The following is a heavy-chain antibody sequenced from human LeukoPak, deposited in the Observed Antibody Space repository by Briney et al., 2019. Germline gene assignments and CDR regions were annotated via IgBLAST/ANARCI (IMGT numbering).Heavy chain of an antibody. J-gene: IGHJ5*02. CDR3: ARGCYDFWSGYANWFDP. CDR1: GGSFSGYY. V-gene: IGHV4-34*01. Sequence: KSSETLSLTCAVYGGSFSGYYWSWIRQPPGKGLEWIGEINHSGSTNYNPSLKSRVTISVDTSKNQFSLKLSSVTAADTAVYYCARGCYDFWSGYANWFDPWGQGTLVTVSS. D-gene: IGHD3-3*01. CDR2: INHSGST.